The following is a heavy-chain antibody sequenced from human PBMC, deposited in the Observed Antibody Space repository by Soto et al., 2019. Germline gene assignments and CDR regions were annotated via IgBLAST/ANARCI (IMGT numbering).Heavy chain of an antibody. CDR2: IISSSSYI. V-gene: IGHV3-21*01. Sequence: CGSLRVSCAASGFTVSSYRMNCVRQPPGKGLEWVSFIISSSSYIYYPDLVKGRFTISRDNAKNSLYLQMNSLRAEDTAVYYCARGPPDSRGPHDYWGQGPQVTVSS. CDR1: GFTVSSYR. CDR3: ARGPPDSRGPHDY. J-gene: IGHJ4*02. D-gene: IGHD5-18*01.